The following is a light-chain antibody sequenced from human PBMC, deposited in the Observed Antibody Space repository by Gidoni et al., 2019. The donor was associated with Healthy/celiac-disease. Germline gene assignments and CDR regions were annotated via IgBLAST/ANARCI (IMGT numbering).Light chain of an antibody. CDR2: GNS. J-gene: IGLJ3*02. CDR1: SSNIGAGYD. Sequence: QSVLTQPPSVSGAQGQRVSISCTGSSSNIGAGYDVNWYQHPPGTAPKLLIYGNSNRPSGVPDRFSGSKSGTSASLAITGLQAEDEADYYCQSYDSSLIGSVFGGGTKLTVL. V-gene: IGLV1-40*01. CDR3: QSYDSSLIGSV.